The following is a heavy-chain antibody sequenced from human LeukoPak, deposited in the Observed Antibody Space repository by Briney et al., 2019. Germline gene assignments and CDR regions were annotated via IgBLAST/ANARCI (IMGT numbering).Heavy chain of an antibody. CDR1: GYNFFSYG. Sequence: ASVKVSCKASGYNFFSYGITWVRQAPGQGLEWMGWVSAYADNTNYVQKFQGRVTMTTDTSTSTAYMELRSLRSDDTAVYYCARDCIGFHGFDSWGQGTLVTVSS. D-gene: IGHD1-26*01. V-gene: IGHV1-18*01. J-gene: IGHJ4*02. CDR3: ARDCIGFHGFDS. CDR2: VSAYADNT.